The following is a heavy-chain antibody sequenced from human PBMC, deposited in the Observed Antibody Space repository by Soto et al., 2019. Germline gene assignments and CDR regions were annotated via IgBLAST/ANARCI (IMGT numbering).Heavy chain of an antibody. CDR2: MNPNSGNT. V-gene: IGHV1-8*01. D-gene: IGHD3-10*01. Sequence: ASVKVSCKASGYTLTSYDINWVRQATGQGLEWMGWMNPNSGNTGEAQKFQGRVTMTRNTSISTAYMVLSSLRSEDTAVYYYARGRAFTMVRGAPRRGHTWFDPCGQGTLVTVSS. CDR3: ARGRAFTMVRGAPRRGHTWFDP. CDR1: GYTLTSYD. J-gene: IGHJ5*02.